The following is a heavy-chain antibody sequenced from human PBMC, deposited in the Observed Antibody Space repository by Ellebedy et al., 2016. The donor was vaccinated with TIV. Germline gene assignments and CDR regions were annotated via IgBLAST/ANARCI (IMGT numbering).Heavy chain of an antibody. Sequence: MPSETLSLTCTVSGGSISSGSYYWSWIRQPPGKGLEWIGYIYYSGSTNYNPSLKSRVTISVDTSKNQFSLKLISVTAADTAVYYCARLSVGATSLFADYWGQGTLVTVSS. CDR2: IYYSGST. J-gene: IGHJ4*02. CDR1: GGSISSGSYY. CDR3: ARLSVGATSLFADY. V-gene: IGHV4-61*01. D-gene: IGHD1-26*01.